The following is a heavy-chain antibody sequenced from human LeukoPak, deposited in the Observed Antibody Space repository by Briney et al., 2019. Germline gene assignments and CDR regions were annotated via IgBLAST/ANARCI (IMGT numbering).Heavy chain of an antibody. CDR1: GGSISSSSYY. V-gene: IGHV4-39*01. J-gene: IGHJ4*02. Sequence: PSETLSLSCTVSGGSISSSSYYWGWIRQPPGKGLEWIGTIYYSGSTYYNASLKSQLTISVDTSKNQFSLKLSSVTAADTAVYYCARLSGGTQWLAPFDYWGQGTLVTVSS. D-gene: IGHD6-19*01. CDR3: ARLSGGTQWLAPFDY. CDR2: IYYSGST.